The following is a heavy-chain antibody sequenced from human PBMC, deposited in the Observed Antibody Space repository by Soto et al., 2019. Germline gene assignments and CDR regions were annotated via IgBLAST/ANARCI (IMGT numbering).Heavy chain of an antibody. CDR1: GFTVSSNY. Sequence: GGSLRLSCAASGFTVSSNYMSWVRQAPGKGLEWVSVIYSGGSTYYADSVKGRFTISRDNSKNTLYLQMNSLRAEDTAVYYCARFFDGSYYYGMDVWGQGTTVNVSS. CDR2: IYSGGST. CDR3: ARFFDGSYYYGMDV. J-gene: IGHJ6*02. D-gene: IGHD5-12*01. V-gene: IGHV3-53*01.